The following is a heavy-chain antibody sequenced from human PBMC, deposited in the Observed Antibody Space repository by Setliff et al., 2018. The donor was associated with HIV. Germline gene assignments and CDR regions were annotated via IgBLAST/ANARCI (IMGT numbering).Heavy chain of an antibody. CDR1: GASTSSNTYS. CDR2: IYHSGST. D-gene: IGHD2-8*02. V-gene: IGHV4-39*07. Sequence: SETLSLTCTVSGASTSSNTYSWVWIRQPPGKGLEWIGSIYHSGSTYYNPSLKSRVTISVDTSKNQFSLKLSSVTAADTAVYYCARVSSTYWYSIFRTYYYHMDVWGKGTTVTVSS. J-gene: IGHJ6*03. CDR3: ARVSSTYWYSIFRTYYYHMDV.